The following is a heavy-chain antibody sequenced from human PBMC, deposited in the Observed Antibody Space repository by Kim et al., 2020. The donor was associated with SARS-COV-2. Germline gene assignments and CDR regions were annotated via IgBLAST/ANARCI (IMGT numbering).Heavy chain of an antibody. V-gene: IGHV4-34*01. CDR1: GGSFSGYY. D-gene: IGHD2-2*01. CDR3: ASHCSSSACYAGMDV. J-gene: IGHJ6*02. Sequence: SETLSLTCAVYGGSFSGYYWSWIRQPPGKGLEWIGEISHSGSTSYNPSLKSRVTISVDTSKNQISLNLSSVTAADTALYYCASHCSSSACYAGMDVWGQGTTVTVSS. CDR2: ISHSGST.